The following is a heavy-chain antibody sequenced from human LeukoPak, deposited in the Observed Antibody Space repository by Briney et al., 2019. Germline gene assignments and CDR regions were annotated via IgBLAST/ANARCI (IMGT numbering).Heavy chain of an antibody. CDR1: GFSLSDYY. Sequence: GGSLRLSCAASGFSLSDYYMIWIRQAPGRGLEYVSYISSHGSPIHYADSVKGRFTISRDNANNSLFLQMNSLRVEDTAVYYCARTGQYCSGGTCYSGQFDFWAQGTLVTVSS. J-gene: IGHJ4*02. V-gene: IGHV3-11*01. CDR3: ARTGQYCSGGTCYSGQFDF. CDR2: ISSHGSPI. D-gene: IGHD2-15*01.